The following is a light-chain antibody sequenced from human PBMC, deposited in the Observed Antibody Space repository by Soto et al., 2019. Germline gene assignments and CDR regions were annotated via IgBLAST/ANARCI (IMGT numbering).Light chain of an antibody. CDR3: QQFGSSLLT. Sequence: EIALTQSPGTLSLSPGESATLSCRASQSVGSSYLAWYQQKPGQAPRLLIYGTSRRATGIPARFRGSGSGTDFTLTISRLEPEDFAVYYCQQFGSSLLTFGGGTKVEIK. CDR2: GTS. J-gene: IGKJ4*01. V-gene: IGKV3-20*01. CDR1: QSVGSSY.